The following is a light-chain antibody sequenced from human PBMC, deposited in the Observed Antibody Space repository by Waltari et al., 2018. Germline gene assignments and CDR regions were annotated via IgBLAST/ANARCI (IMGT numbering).Light chain of an antibody. CDR1: QGLVHTDGNTF. V-gene: IGKV2-30*02. CDR3: MQGTHRPPSLA. J-gene: IGKJ4*01. CDR2: KVS. Sequence: VVLTQSPLSLPVTLGQPASISCRSSQGLVHTDGNTFLNWFQQRPGQSPRRLIYKVSTRDYGVPDRFSGSGSGTDFTLRISRVEAEDVAIYYCMQGTHRPPSLAFGGGTKLEIK.